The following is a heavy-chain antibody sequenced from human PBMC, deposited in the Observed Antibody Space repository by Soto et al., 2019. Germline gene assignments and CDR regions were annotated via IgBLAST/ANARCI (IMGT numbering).Heavy chain of an antibody. CDR2: ISWNSGSI. D-gene: IGHD4-17*01. V-gene: IGHV3-9*01. CDR1: GFTFDDYA. Sequence: QPGGSLRLSCAASGFTFDDYAMHWVRQAPGKGLEWVSGISWNSGSIGYADSVKGRFTISRDNAKNSLYLQMNSLRAEDTALYYCAKAYGDYEGPHYYYYGMDVWGQGTTVTVSS. CDR3: AKAYGDYEGPHYYYYGMDV. J-gene: IGHJ6*02.